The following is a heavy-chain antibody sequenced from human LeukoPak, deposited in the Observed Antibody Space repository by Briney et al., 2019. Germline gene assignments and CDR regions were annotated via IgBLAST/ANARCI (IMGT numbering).Heavy chain of an antibody. CDR2: IYYSGST. J-gene: IGHJ6*02. Sequence: SETLSLTCTVSGGSISSSYWSWIRQPPGKGLEWIGYIYYSGSTNYNPSLKSRVTISVDTSKNHFSLKLSSVTAADTAVYYCARGPRLWFGESHYYYYGMDVWGQGTTVTVSS. CDR1: GGSISSSY. V-gene: IGHV4-59*01. D-gene: IGHD3-10*01. CDR3: ARGPRLWFGESHYYYYGMDV.